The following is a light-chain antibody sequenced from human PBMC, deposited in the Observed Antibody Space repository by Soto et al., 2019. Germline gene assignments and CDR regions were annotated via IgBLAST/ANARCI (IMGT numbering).Light chain of an antibody. V-gene: IGLV2-14*03. Sequence: QSALTQPASVFGSPGQSVTFSCTGTSSDVGGYNFVSWYQQHPGKAPKLMIYEVSSRPSGVSNRFSGSKSGNTTALTISGRQPEDEADYYCSAYTTSSTVVFGTGTKLAAL. CDR2: EVS. J-gene: IGLJ1*01. CDR3: SAYTTSSTVV. CDR1: SSDVGGYNF.